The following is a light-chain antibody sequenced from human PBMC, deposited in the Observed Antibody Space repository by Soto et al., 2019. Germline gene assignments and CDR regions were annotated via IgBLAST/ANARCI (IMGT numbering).Light chain of an antibody. CDR2: EAS. J-gene: IGKJ4*01. CDR1: QSVRSY. Sequence: DIVLTQSPATLSLSPGDRATLSCRASQSVRSYLAWYQQKPGQAPRLLIYEASIRATGIPARFSGSGSGTDFTLTISSLEPDDFAVYYCQHRSNWPPTVGGGTKVEIK. CDR3: QHRSNWPPT. V-gene: IGKV3-11*01.